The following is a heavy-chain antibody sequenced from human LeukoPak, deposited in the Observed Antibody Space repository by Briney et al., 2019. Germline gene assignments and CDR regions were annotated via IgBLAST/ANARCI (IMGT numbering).Heavy chain of an antibody. J-gene: IGHJ4*02. V-gene: IGHV1-2*02. D-gene: IGHD6-13*01. CDR2: INPIIGET. Sequence: SVRVSCKASGYTFTGYCMHWVRQAPGQGLEWMEWINPIIGETNYAQKFQGRVTMTRDTSISTTYMELSRLRSDDTAVYYCARAVRSSWVSFDYWGQGTLVTVPS. CDR3: ARAVRSSWVSFDY. CDR1: GYTFTGYC.